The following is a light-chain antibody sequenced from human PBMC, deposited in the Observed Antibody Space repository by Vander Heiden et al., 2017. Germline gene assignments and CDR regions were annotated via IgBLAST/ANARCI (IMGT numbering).Light chain of an antibody. CDR2: RNN. CDR3: ATWDDSLNGVV. CDR1: SANIGSNT. Sequence: QSVLTQPPPASGTPGQRVTISCSGSSANIGSNTVNWYQQVPGAAPKLLIYRNNQRPSGVPDRFSGSKSGTSASLAISGLQSEDEADYHCATWDDSLNGVVFAGGTKLTVL. J-gene: IGLJ2*01. V-gene: IGLV1-44*01.